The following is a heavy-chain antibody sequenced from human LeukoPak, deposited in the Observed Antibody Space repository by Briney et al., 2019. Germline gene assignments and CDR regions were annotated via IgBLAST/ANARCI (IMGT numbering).Heavy chain of an antibody. J-gene: IGHJ4*02. CDR2: INHSGST. V-gene: IGHV4-34*01. Sequence: KPSETLSLTCAVYGGSFSGYYWSWIRQPPGKGLEWIGEINHSGSTNYNPSLKSRVTISVDTSKNQFSLKLSSVTAADTAVYYCARGSLRPGIAVAGHFDYWGQGTLVTVSP. D-gene: IGHD6-19*01. CDR1: GGSFSGYY. CDR3: ARGSLRPGIAVAGHFDY.